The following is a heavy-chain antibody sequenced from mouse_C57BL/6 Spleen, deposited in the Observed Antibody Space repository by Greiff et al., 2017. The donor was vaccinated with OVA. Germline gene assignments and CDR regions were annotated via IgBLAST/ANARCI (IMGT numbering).Heavy chain of an antibody. CDR1: GYTFTSYW. V-gene: IGHV1-52*01. CDR3: ACYYGSSPFAY. CDR2: IDPSDSET. D-gene: IGHD1-1*01. J-gene: IGHJ3*01. Sequence: QVQLQQPGAELVRPGSSVKLSCKASGYTFTSYWMHWVKQRPIQGLEWIGNIDPSDSETHYNQKFKDKATLTVDKSSSTAYMQLSSLTSEDSAVYYCACYYGSSPFAYWGQGTLVTVSA.